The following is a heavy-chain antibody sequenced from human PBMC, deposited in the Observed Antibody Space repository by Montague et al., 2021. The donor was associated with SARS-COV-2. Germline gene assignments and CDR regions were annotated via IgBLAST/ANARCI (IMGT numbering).Heavy chain of an antibody. J-gene: IGHJ4*02. V-gene: IGHV4-59*01. D-gene: IGHD3-10*01. CDR2: IFHSGHT. CDR1: GASITTYY. CDR3: ARQPYLASAYYFDY. Sequence: SETLSLTCSVSGASITTYYLRLIRQAPRKGLEWIAHIFHSGHTNYNPSLRSRVAISIDTSRDQFSLSLTSITAADTAVYYCARQPYLASAYYFDYWGLGTLVTVAS.